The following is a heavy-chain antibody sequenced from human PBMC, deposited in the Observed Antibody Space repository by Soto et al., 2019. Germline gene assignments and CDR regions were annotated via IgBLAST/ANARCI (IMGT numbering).Heavy chain of an antibody. J-gene: IGHJ3*02. V-gene: IGHV4-31*03. Sequence: SETLSLTCTVSGGSISSGGYYWSWIRQHPGKGLEWIGYIYYSGSTYYNPSLKSRVTISVDTSKNQFSLKLSSVTAADTAVYYCASPREGAFDIWGQGTMVTVSS. CDR1: GGSISSGGYY. CDR2: IYYSGST. CDR3: ASPREGAFDI.